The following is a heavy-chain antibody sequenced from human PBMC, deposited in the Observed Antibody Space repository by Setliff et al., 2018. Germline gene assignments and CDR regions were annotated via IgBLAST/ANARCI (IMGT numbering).Heavy chain of an antibody. V-gene: IGHV4-34*01. CDR3: ARGRMRGSCSGPSCTYDPFDI. J-gene: IGHJ3*02. CDR1: GESFSNNY. CDR2: SNHGGST. D-gene: IGHD2-2*01. Sequence: SETLSLTCSVYGESFSNNYWSWVRQTPGKGLEWIGESNHGGSTSYHPSLKSRLTMSVDTSKNQFSLILRSVTAADTAVYYCARGRMRGSCSGPSCTYDPFDIWGQGTPVTVSS.